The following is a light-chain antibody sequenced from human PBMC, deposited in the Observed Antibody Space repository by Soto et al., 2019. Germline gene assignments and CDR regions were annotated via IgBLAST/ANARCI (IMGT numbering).Light chain of an antibody. CDR1: QNINNN. J-gene: IGKJ4*01. V-gene: IGKV3-15*01. Sequence: EIVMTQSPATLSVSPGERATLSCRASQNINNNLAWYQQKPGQVPRLLTYHASTGATGIPARFSGSGSGTELTLTISSVQSEDFAVYYCQQYNDCPLTFGGGTKVEIK. CDR2: HAS. CDR3: QQYNDCPLT.